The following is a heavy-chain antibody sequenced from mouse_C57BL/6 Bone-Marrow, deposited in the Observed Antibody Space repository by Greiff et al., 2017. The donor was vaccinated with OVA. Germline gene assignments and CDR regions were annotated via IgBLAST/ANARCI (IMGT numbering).Heavy chain of an antibody. J-gene: IGHJ3*01. V-gene: IGHV1-64*01. CDR1: GYTFTSYW. Sequence: VQLQQPGAELVKPGASVKLSCKASGYTFTSYWMHWVKQRPGQGLEWIGMIHPNSGSTNYNEKFKSKATLTVDKSSSTAYMQLSSLTSEDSAVYYCARGRNYYGSSYGFAYWGQGTLVTVSA. D-gene: IGHD1-1*01. CDR3: ARGRNYYGSSYGFAY. CDR2: IHPNSGST.